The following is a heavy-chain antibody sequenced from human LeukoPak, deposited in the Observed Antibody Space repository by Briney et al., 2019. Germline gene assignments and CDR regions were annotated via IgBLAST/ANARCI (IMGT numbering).Heavy chain of an antibody. J-gene: IGHJ4*02. CDR1: GFTFSSYA. Sequence: GGSLRLSCAASGFTFSSYAMHWVRQAPGKGLEYVSGISSDGGSPFHVNSVKGRFTVSRDNSKDTLYLQMGSLRAEDMAVYYCAREYCSGGRCQYYFDYWGQGTLVTVSS. V-gene: IGHV3-64*01. CDR2: ISSDGGSP. D-gene: IGHD2-15*01. CDR3: AREYCSGGRCQYYFDY.